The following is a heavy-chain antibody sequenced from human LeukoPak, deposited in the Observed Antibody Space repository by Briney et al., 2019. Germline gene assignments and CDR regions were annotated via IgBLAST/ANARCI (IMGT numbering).Heavy chain of an antibody. CDR3: ARVVAGILDY. CDR2: IYYSGST. V-gene: IGHV4-59*08. D-gene: IGHD6-19*01. J-gene: IGHJ4*02. CDR1: GGSISSYY. Sequence: PSETLSLTCTVSGGSISSYYWSWLRQPPGKGLEWIGYIYYSGSTNYNPSLKSRVTISVDTSKNQFSLKLSSVTAADTAVYYCARVVAGILDYWGQGTLVTVSS.